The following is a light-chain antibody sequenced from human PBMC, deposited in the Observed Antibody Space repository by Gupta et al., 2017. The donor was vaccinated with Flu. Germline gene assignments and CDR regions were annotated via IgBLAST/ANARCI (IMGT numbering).Light chain of an antibody. Sequence: QSVLTQPPSVSAAPGQKVTISCSGDSSIFGGIFVSWSQQVPGTAPNLLIYENNKRRSGMPDRFSGSNSATSATLDINGLQTGDEADYYCGTWDSTQSAGGIFGGGTKLTVL. CDR3: GTWDSTQSAGGI. J-gene: IGLJ2*01. CDR2: ENN. CDR1: SSIFGGIF. V-gene: IGLV1-51*02.